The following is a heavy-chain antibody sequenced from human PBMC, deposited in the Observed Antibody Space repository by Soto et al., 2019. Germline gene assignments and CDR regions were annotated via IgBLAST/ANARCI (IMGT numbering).Heavy chain of an antibody. J-gene: IGHJ5*02. CDR2: ISGSGGST. D-gene: IGHD3-3*01. Sequence: EVQLLESAGGLVQPGGSLRLSCAASGFTFSSYAMSWVRQAPGKGLEWVSAISGSGGSTYYADSVKGRFTISRDNSKNTLYLQMNSLRAEDTAVYYCAKDPLGVVIHSGYNWFDPRGQGTLVTVSS. CDR3: AKDPLGVVIHSGYNWFDP. CDR1: GFTFSSYA. V-gene: IGHV3-23*01.